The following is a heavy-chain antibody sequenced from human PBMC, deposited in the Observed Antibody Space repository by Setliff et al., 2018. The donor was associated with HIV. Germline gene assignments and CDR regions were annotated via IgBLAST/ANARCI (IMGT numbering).Heavy chain of an antibody. D-gene: IGHD3-10*01. CDR2: ISVYNGNT. J-gene: IGHJ5*02. CDR1: GYTFTSYG. V-gene: IGHV1-18*01. Sequence: ASVKVSCKASGYTFTSYGINWVRQAPGQGLEWMGWISVYNGNTNYARKLQGRVTMTTDTSTSTAYMDLRSLRSDDTAVYYCARDDRGRLRGLGPFDPWGQGTLVTVSS. CDR3: ARDDRGRLRGLGPFDP.